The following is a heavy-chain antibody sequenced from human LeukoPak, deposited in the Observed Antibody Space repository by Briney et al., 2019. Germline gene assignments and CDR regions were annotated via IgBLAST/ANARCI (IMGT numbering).Heavy chain of an antibody. Sequence: SVKVSCKASGGTFSSYAISWVRQAPGQGLEWMGGIIPIFGTANYAQKFQGRVTITTDESTSTAYMELSSLRSEDTAVYCCARCSSCPTHDAFDIWGQGTMVTVSS. CDR1: GGTFSSYA. CDR2: IIPIFGTA. J-gene: IGHJ3*02. CDR3: ARCSSCPTHDAFDI. V-gene: IGHV1-69*05. D-gene: IGHD6-13*01.